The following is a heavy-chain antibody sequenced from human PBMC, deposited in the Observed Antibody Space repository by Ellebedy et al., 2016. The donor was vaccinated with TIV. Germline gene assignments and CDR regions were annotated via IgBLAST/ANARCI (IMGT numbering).Heavy chain of an antibody. CDR1: GFTTSNSY. CDR2: IYSGGQT. J-gene: IGHJ6*03. Sequence: GESLKISXAVSGFTTSNSYMSWVRRAPGKGLEWVSVIYSGGQTYYAASVKSRFTISRDNSKNTLFLQMNSLRAEDTAMYYCARDSGCSGDTCRQKYMDVWGKGTTVTVSS. CDR3: ARDSGCSGDTCRQKYMDV. D-gene: IGHD2-15*01. V-gene: IGHV3-53*01.